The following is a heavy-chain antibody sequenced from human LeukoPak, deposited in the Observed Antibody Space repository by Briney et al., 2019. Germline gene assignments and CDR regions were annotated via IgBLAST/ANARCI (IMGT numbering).Heavy chain of an antibody. CDR2: INPAGSVA. D-gene: IGHD3-16*01. J-gene: IGHJ4*02. CDR3: SRDFVGAEDY. V-gene: IGHV3-74*01. Sequence: GGSLRLSCSASGFTISSYWMHWVRQAPGKGLVWVSRINPAGSVANHADSVRGRFTISRDTATNTLYLEMNSLRAEDTAVYYCSRDFVGAEDYWGQGTLVTVSS. CDR1: GFTISSYW.